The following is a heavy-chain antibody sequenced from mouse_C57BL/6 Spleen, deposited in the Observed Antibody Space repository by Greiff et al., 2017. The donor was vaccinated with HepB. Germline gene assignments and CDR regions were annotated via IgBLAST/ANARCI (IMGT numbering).Heavy chain of an antibody. D-gene: IGHD1-1*01. Sequence: VQLQQSGAELMKPGASVKLSCKATGYTFTGYWIEWVKQRPGHGLEWIGEILPGSGSTNYKEKFKGKATFTADTSSNTAYMQLSSLTTEDSAIYYCARSLYYYGSTLYAMDYWGQGTSVTVSS. V-gene: IGHV1-9*01. CDR2: ILPGSGST. CDR3: ARSLYYYGSTLYAMDY. CDR1: GYTFTGYW. J-gene: IGHJ4*01.